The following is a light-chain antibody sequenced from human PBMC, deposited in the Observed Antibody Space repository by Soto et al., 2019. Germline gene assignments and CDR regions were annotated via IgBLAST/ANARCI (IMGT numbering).Light chain of an antibody. CDR2: GAS. J-gene: IGKJ5*01. V-gene: IGKV3-15*01. CDR3: QQYNNWPTIT. CDR1: QSVSSN. Sequence: EIVMTQSPATLSVSPGERATLSCRASQSVSSNLAWYQQKPGQATRLLIYGASTRATGIPARFSGSGSGTEYNLTISSLQSEDFAVYYCQQYNNWPTITYGQGTRLEIK.